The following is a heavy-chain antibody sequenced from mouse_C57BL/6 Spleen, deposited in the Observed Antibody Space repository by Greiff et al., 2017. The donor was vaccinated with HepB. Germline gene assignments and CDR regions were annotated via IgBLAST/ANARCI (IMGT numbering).Heavy chain of an antibody. CDR3: ARNGHYGSMDY. CDR1: GYTFTSYW. J-gene: IGHJ4*01. Sequence: QVQLKQPGAELVRPGSSVKLSCKASGYTFTSYWMHWVKQRPIQGLEWIGNIDPSDSETHYNQKFKDKATLTVDKSSSTAYMQLSSLTSEDFAVYYCARNGHYGSMDYWGQGTSVTVSS. V-gene: IGHV1-52*01. CDR2: IDPSDSET. D-gene: IGHD1-1*01.